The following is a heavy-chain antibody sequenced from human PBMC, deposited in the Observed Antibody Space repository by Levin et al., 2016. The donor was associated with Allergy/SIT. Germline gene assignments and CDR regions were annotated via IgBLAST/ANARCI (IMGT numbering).Heavy chain of an antibody. Sequence: GESLKISCAASGFTFSSYAMSWVRQAPGKGLEWVSAISDSGGSTYYADSVKGRFTISRDNSENTLYLQMNSLRAEDTAVYYCARGLTARGLSYDTDFWGQGTLVTVSS. CDR2: ISDSGGST. CDR3: ARGLTARGLSYDTDF. D-gene: IGHD3-3*01. J-gene: IGHJ4*02. CDR1: GFTFSSYA. V-gene: IGHV3-23*01.